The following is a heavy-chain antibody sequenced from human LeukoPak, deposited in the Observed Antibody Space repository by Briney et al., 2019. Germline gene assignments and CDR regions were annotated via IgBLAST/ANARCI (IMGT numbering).Heavy chain of an antibody. CDR3: ARIAAAGTPDY. CDR1: GGSFSGYY. V-gene: IGHV4-34*01. Sequence: KPSETLSLTCAVYGGSFSGYYWSWIRQPPGKGLEWIGEINHSGSTNYNPSLKSRVTISVDTSKNQFSLKLSSVTAADTAVYYCARIAAAGTPDYWGQGTLVTVSS. CDR2: INHSGST. D-gene: IGHD6-13*01. J-gene: IGHJ4*02.